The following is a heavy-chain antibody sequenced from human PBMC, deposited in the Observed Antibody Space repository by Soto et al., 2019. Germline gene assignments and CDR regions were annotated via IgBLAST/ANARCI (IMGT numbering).Heavy chain of an antibody. CDR1: GGSISSSSYY. J-gene: IGHJ5*02. D-gene: IGHD3-3*01. Sequence: ASETLSLTCPVSGGSISSSSYYWGWIRQPPGKGLEWIGSIYYSGSTYYNPSLKSRVTISVDTSKNQFSLKLNSVTAADTAVYYCARVLFGRGNWFDPWGQGTLVTVSS. CDR3: ARVLFGRGNWFDP. CDR2: IYYSGST. V-gene: IGHV4-39*07.